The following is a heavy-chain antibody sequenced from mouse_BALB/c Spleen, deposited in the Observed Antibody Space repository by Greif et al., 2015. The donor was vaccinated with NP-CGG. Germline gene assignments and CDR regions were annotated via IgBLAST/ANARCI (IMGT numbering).Heavy chain of an antibody. CDR2: ISPENGDI. Sequence: VQLQQSDAELVKPGASVKISCKASGYTFTDHAIHWVKQKPEQGLEWIGYISPENGDIKYNEKFKGKATLTADKSSSTAYVQLNSLTSEDSAVYFCKRCEGYDYDGGYYAMDYWGQGTSVTVSS. V-gene: IGHV1S53*02. CDR1: GYTFTDHA. D-gene: IGHD2-4*01. J-gene: IGHJ4*01. CDR3: KRCEGYDYDGGYYAMDY.